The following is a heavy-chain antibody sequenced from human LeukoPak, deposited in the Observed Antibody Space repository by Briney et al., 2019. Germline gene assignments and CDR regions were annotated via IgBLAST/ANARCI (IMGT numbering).Heavy chain of an antibody. Sequence: SETLSLTCAVYGVSFSGYYWSWIRQPPGKGLEWIGEINHSGSTNYNPSLKSRVTISVDTSKNQFSLKLSSVTAADTAVNYCAREVVVPAAPFDYWGQGTLVTVSS. CDR1: GVSFSGYY. D-gene: IGHD2-2*01. CDR2: INHSGST. CDR3: AREVVVPAAPFDY. V-gene: IGHV4-34*01. J-gene: IGHJ4*02.